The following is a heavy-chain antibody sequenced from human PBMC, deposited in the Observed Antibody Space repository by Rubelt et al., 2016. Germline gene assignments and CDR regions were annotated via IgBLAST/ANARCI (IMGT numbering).Heavy chain of an antibody. CDR2: ISAYNGNK. Sequence: QVQLVQSGAEVKKPGASVKVSCKASGYTFTSYGISWVRQAPGQGLEWMGWISAYNGNKNYGKRVQGRGTRTTDTATRTAYMELRSLGCEDTAVYYCARARGSSWYFQHWGQGTLVTVSS. D-gene: IGHD6-13*01. CDR3: ARARGSSWYFQH. J-gene: IGHJ1*01. V-gene: IGHV1-18*01. CDR1: GYTFTSYG.